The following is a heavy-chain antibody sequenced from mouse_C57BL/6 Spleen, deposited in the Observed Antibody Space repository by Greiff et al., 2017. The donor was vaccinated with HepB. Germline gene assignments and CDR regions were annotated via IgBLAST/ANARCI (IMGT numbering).Heavy chain of an antibody. CDR3: ARYGYYGSDAMDY. V-gene: IGHV1-64*01. CDR2: IHPNSGST. Sequence: VQLQQSGAELVKPGASVKLSCKASGYTFTSYWMHWVKQRPGQGLEWIGMIHPNSGSTNYNEKFKSKATLTVDKSSSTAYMQLSSLTSEDSAVYYCARYGYYGSDAMDYWGQGTSVTVSS. J-gene: IGHJ4*01. D-gene: IGHD1-1*01. CDR1: GYTFTSYW.